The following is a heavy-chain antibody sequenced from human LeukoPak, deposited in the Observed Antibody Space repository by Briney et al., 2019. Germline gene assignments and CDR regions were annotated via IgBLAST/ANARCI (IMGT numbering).Heavy chain of an antibody. CDR2: INHSGST. Sequence: SEALSLTCAVYGGSFSGYYWSWIRQPPGKGLEWIGEINHSGSTNYNPSLKSRVTISVDTSKNQFSLKLSSVIAADTAVYYCARVGLGARYNWNRPSYYYYYYYMDVWGKGTTVTVSS. CDR3: ARVGLGARYNWNRPSYYYYYYYMDV. D-gene: IGHD1-20*01. V-gene: IGHV4-34*01. CDR1: GGSFSGYY. J-gene: IGHJ6*03.